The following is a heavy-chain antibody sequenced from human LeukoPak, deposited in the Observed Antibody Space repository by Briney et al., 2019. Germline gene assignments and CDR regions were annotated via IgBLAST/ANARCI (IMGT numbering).Heavy chain of an antibody. D-gene: IGHD3-22*01. CDR2: IYSGGST. CDR1: GFIVSSSY. CDR3: AKNSRSSGYYLDY. Sequence: PGGSLRLSCAASGFIVSSSYMIWVRQAPGKGLEWVSVIYSGGSTYYADSVKGRFTISRDNSKNTLYLQMNSLRAEDTALYYCAKNSRSSGYYLDYWGQGTLVTVSS. V-gene: IGHV3-53*01. J-gene: IGHJ4*02.